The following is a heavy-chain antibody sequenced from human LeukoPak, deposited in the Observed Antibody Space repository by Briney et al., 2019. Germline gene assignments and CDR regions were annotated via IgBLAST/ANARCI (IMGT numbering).Heavy chain of an antibody. J-gene: IGHJ5*02. V-gene: IGHV1-2*02. CDR2: INPNSGGT. Sequence: ASVKVSCKASGYTFTSYGISWVRQAPGQGLEWMGWINPNSGGTNYAQKFQGRVTMTRDTSISTAYMELSRLRSDDTAVYYCARARNYAENWFDPWGQGTLVTVSS. CDR3: ARARNYAENWFDP. D-gene: IGHD4-11*01. CDR1: GYTFTSYG.